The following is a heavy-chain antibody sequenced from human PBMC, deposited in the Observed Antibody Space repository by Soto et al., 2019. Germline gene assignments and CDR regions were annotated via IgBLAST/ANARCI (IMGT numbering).Heavy chain of an antibody. V-gene: IGHV1-69*06. CDR1: GGTFSSYA. Sequence: QVQLVQSGAEVKKPGSSVKVSCKASGGTFSSYAISWVRQAPGQGLEWMGGIIPIFGTANYAQQFQGRVTITADKSTSTAYMELSSLRSEDTAVYYCARGVRGDYLYYYYGMDVWGQGTTVTVSS. D-gene: IGHD4-17*01. CDR3: ARGVRGDYLYYYYGMDV. CDR2: IIPIFGTA. J-gene: IGHJ6*02.